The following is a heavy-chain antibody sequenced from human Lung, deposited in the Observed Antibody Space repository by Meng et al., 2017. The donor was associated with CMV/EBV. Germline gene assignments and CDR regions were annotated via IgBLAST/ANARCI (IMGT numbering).Heavy chain of an antibody. J-gene: IGHJ4*02. D-gene: IGHD3-22*01. CDR3: ARRPSSYYDSSGYFFADY. V-gene: IGHV2-5*02. CDR2: IYWDDYK. Sequence: LSTNGVVVGWILQPPGKALEWLALIYWDDYKRYSPSLKSRLTITKDTSKNQVVLTMTNMDPVDTATYYCARRPSSYYDSSGYFFADYWGQGTLVTVSS. CDR1: LSTNGVV.